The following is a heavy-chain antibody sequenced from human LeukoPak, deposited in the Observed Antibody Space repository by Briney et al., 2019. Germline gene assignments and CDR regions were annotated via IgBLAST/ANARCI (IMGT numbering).Heavy chain of an antibody. CDR3: ARGGAIQLWLPDY. V-gene: IGHV3-48*01. J-gene: IGHJ4*02. CDR1: GFTFSSYS. Sequence: GGSLRLSCAASGFTFSSYSMNWVRQAPGKGLEWVSYISSSSSTIYYADSVKGRFTISRDNAKNSLYLQMNSLRAEDTAVYYRARGGAIQLWLPDYWGQGTLVTVSS. CDR2: ISSSSSTI. D-gene: IGHD5-18*01.